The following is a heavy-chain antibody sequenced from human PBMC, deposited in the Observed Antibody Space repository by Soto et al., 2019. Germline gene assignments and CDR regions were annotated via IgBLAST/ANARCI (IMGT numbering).Heavy chain of an antibody. D-gene: IGHD6-19*01. CDR3: ARDPVAGHFDH. V-gene: IGHV1-18*04. Sequence: QIQLVQSGGEVRTAGASVRVSCKTSGYPFTSYDISWVRQAPGQGLEWMGWINPYNGDTNYTQKFQGRVTMTKDTPTTTVYMELRSLTLDDTAVYFCARDPVAGHFDHWGQGTLVTVSS. CDR2: INPYNGDT. J-gene: IGHJ4*02. CDR1: GYPFTSYD.